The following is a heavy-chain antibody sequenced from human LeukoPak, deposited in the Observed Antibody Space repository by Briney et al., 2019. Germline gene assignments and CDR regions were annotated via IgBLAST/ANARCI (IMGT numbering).Heavy chain of an antibody. Sequence: GESLKISCQASGYSFTSSWIGWARPMPGKGLEWMAIINPGDSDTRYSPSFQGQVTISADKSISTVYLQWGSLKASDTAMYYCARQPGAGWFDPWGQGTLVTVSS. CDR2: INPGDSDT. CDR1: GYSFTSSW. CDR3: ARQPGAGWFDP. V-gene: IGHV5-51*01. D-gene: IGHD3-10*01. J-gene: IGHJ5*02.